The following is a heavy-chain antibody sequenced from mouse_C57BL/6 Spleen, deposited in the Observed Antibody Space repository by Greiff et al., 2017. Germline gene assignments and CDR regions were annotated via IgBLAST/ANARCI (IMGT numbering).Heavy chain of an antibody. J-gene: IGHJ3*01. CDR2: IHLNSGST. CDR3: ARSYDYEAWFAY. CDR1: GYTFTSYW. V-gene: IGHV1-64*01. D-gene: IGHD2-4*01. Sequence: QVQLKQPGAELVKPGASVKLSCKASGYTFTSYWMHWVKQRPGQGLEWIGMIHLNSGSTNYNEKFKSKATLTVDKSSSTAYMQLSSLTSEDSAVYYCARSYDYEAWFAYWGQGTLVTVSA.